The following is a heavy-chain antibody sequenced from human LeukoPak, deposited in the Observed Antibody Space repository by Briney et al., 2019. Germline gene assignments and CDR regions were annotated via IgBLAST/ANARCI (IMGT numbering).Heavy chain of an antibody. Sequence: PGRSLRLSCAASGFTFDDYAMHWVRQAPGKGLEWVSGISWNSGSIGYADSVKGRFTISRDNSKNTLYLQMNSLRAEDTAVYYCAKSYYDSSGYYSRVPCNYWGQGTLVTVSS. V-gene: IGHV3-9*01. J-gene: IGHJ4*02. CDR1: GFTFDDYA. CDR3: AKSYYDSSGYYSRVPCNY. CDR2: ISWNSGSI. D-gene: IGHD3-22*01.